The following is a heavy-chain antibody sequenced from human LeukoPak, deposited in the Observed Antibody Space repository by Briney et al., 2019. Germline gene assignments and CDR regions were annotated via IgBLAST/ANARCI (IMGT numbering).Heavy chain of an antibody. CDR1: GGSISGSSYY. CDR2: IYYSGST. CDR3: ARDLEGDLNYFDY. Sequence: SETLSLTCTVSGGSISGSSYYWGWIRQPPGKGLEWIGSIYYSGSTYYNPSLKSRVTTSVDTSKNQFSLKLSSVTAADTAVYYCARDLEGDLNYFDYWGQGTLVTVSS. J-gene: IGHJ4*02. V-gene: IGHV4-39*07. D-gene: IGHD3-10*01.